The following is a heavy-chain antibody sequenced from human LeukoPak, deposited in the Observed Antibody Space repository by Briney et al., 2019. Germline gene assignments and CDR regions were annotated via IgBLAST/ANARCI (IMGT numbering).Heavy chain of an antibody. CDR2: ISAYNGNT. Sequence: ASVKVSCKASGYTFTSYGISWVRQAPGQGLEWMGWISAYNGNTNDAQKLQGRVTMTTDTSTSTAYMELRRLRSDDTAVYYCARAYYDFWSGYYTHYYYYYGMDVWGQGTTVTVSS. J-gene: IGHJ6*01. D-gene: IGHD3-3*01. V-gene: IGHV1-18*01. CDR1: GYTFTSYG. CDR3: ARAYYDFWSGYYTHYYYYYGMDV.